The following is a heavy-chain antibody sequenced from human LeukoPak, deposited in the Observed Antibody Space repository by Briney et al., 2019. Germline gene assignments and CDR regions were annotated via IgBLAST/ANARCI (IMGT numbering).Heavy chain of an antibody. CDR3: DFPAKRGGRAYSGNNYFDY. CDR1: GFTFGTHA. J-gene: IGHJ4*02. Sequence: PGGSLRLSCAASGFTFGTHAMSWVRQTPGEGLEWVSPISGSGDRTYYADSVKGSFTISRDNAKHTLFVQMESVRVEHTGEYSCDFPAKRGGRAYSGNNYFDYWGQGTLVTVSS. D-gene: IGHD5-12*01. V-gene: IGHV3-23*01. CDR2: ISGSGDRT.